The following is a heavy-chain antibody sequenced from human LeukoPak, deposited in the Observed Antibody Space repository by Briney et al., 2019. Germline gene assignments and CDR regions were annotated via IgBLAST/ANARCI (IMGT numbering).Heavy chain of an antibody. CDR1: GGTFSSYA. Sequence: GASVKVSCKASGGTFSSYAISWVRQAPGQGLEWMGGIIPIFGTANYAQKFQGRVTITTDESTSTDYMELSSLRSEDTAVYYCARVGRWLQLDYWGQGTLVTVSS. J-gene: IGHJ4*02. D-gene: IGHD5-24*01. CDR2: IIPIFGTA. CDR3: ARVGRWLQLDY. V-gene: IGHV1-69*05.